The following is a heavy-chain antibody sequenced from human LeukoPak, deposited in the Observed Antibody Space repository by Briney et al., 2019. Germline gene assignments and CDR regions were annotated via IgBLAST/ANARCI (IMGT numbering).Heavy chain of an antibody. Sequence: ASVKVSCKASGYTFTGYYMHWVRQAPGQGLEWMGWINPNSGGTNYAQKFQGRVTMTRDTSISTAYMELSRLRSDDTAVYYCARDWNSSGWYSDTDYYYYMDVWGKGTTVTVSS. CDR2: INPNSGGT. J-gene: IGHJ6*03. CDR3: ARDWNSSGWYSDTDYYYYMDV. CDR1: GYTFTGYY. D-gene: IGHD6-19*01. V-gene: IGHV1-2*02.